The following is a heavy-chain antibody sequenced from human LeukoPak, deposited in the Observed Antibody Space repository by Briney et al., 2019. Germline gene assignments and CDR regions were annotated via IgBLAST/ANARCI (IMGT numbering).Heavy chain of an antibody. Sequence: PSETLSLTCSVSGGSISSSSYSWGWIRQPPGKGLEWIGSIYYSGSTYYNPSLKSRVTISVDTSKNQFSLKLSSVTAADTAVYYCARQSAGGLIRYYYYYGMDVWGQGTTVTVSS. CDR1: GGSISSSSYS. CDR3: ARQSAGGLIRYYYYYGMDV. CDR2: IYYSGST. J-gene: IGHJ6*02. D-gene: IGHD3-3*01. V-gene: IGHV4-39*01.